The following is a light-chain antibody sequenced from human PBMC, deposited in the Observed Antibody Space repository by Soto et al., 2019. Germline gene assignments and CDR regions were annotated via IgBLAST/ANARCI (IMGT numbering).Light chain of an antibody. CDR2: DVT. J-gene: IGLJ3*02. Sequence: QSVLTQPASVSGSPGQSITISCTVTSSDVGAYNYVSWYQQHPGKAPKLMIYDVTNRPSGVSNRFSGSKSGNTASLTISGLQPEDEADYYCSSYTTSSSPLFGGGTKVTVL. CDR1: SSDVGAYNY. V-gene: IGLV2-14*01. CDR3: SSYTTSSSPL.